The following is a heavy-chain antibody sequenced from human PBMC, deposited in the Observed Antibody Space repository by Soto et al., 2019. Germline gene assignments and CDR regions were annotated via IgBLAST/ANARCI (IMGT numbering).Heavy chain of an antibody. D-gene: IGHD1-26*01. CDR2: TYSSGTT. J-gene: IGHJ3*01. Sequence: WVTLSLTCVGCNSAIGSGYCWGWIRQSPGKVLEWIASTYSSGTTSYNPSLKSRVTISVDPSKNQFSLMLNAVPAADTAVHYCARPPSGSPESAF. CDR3: ARPPSGSPESAF. CDR1: NSAIGSGYC. V-gene: IGHV4-38-2*01.